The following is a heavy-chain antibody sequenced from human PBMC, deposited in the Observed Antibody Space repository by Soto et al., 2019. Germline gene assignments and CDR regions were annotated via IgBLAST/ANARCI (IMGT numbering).Heavy chain of an antibody. D-gene: IGHD2-15*01. V-gene: IGHV3-48*01. CDR3: AVFRTGSGGRYYYGMDV. CDR1: GFTFSSYS. J-gene: IGHJ6*02. Sequence: EVQLVESGGGLVQPGGSLRLSCAASGFTFSSYSMNWVRQAPGKGLEWVSYITTSSSTIYYADSVKGRFTISRDNAKHSLYLQMNSLRAEDTAVYYCAVFRTGSGGRYYYGMDVWGQGTTVTVSS. CDR2: ITTSSSTI.